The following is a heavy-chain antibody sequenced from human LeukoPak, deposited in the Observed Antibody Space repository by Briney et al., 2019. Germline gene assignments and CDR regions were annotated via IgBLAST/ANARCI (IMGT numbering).Heavy chain of an antibody. D-gene: IGHD3-22*01. CDR1: GFTFSSYS. Sequence: PGGSLRLSCAASGFTFSSYSMNWVRQAPGKGLEWVSSISSSSSYIYYADSVKGRFTISRDNAKNSLYLQMNSLRAKDTAVYYCARDLYYYDTGGGFDYWGQGTLVTVSS. V-gene: IGHV3-21*01. CDR3: ARDLYYYDTGGGFDY. CDR2: ISSSSSYI. J-gene: IGHJ4*02.